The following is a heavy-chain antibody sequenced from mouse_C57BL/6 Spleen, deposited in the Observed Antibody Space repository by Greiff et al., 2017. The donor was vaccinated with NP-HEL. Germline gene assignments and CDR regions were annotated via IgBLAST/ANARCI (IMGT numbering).Heavy chain of an antibody. CDR3: TRGKIYYGSSYWYFDV. Sequence: QVQLQQSGAELVRPGASVTLSCKASGYTFTDYEMHWVKQTPVHGLEWIGAIDPETGGTAYNQKFKGKAILTADKSSSTAYMELRSLTSEDSAVYYCTRGKIYYGSSYWYFDVWGTGTTVTVSS. J-gene: IGHJ1*03. CDR1: GYTFTDYE. CDR2: IDPETGGT. D-gene: IGHD1-1*01. V-gene: IGHV1-15*01.